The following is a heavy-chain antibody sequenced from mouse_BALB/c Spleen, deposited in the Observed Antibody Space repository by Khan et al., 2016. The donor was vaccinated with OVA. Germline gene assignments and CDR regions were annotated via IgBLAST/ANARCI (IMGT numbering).Heavy chain of an antibody. V-gene: IGHV3-2*02. D-gene: IGHD2-14*01. CDR3: ARSLYYSYGYALDC. CDR1: GYSITSDYA. Sequence: VQLKESGPGLVKPSQSLSLTCTVTGYSITSDYAWNWIRQFPGNKLEWMGYISSIGSTSYNPSLKSRISFTRDTSKNQFFLQLKSVTTEDTATYYCARSLYYSYGYALDCWGRGTLVTVSS. CDR2: ISSIGST. J-gene: IGHJ4*01.